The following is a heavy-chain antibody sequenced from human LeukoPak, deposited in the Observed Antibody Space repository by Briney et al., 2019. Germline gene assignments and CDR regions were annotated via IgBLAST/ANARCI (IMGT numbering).Heavy chain of an antibody. CDR1: GFTFSSYS. CDR2: ISSSSSTI. CDR3: ATDYGGYYFDY. Sequence: GGSLRLSCAASGFTFSSYSMNWVRQAPGKGLEWVSYISSSSSTIYYADSVKGRFTISRDNAKNSLYLQMNSLRAEDTAVYYCATDYGGYYFDYWGQGTLVTVSS. D-gene: IGHD4-23*01. V-gene: IGHV3-48*04. J-gene: IGHJ4*02.